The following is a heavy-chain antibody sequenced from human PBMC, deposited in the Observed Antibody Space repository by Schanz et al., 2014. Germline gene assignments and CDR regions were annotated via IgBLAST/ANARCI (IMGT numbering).Heavy chain of an antibody. J-gene: IGHJ3*01. CDR2: RYINSGST. CDR3: ARDGGRDGYNLAFDV. V-gene: IGHV3-53*01. D-gene: IGHD5-12*01. CDR1: GFTVNTNY. Sequence: EVQLVESGGGLIQPGGSLRLSCAVSGFTVNTNYMSWVRQAPGKGLEWISSRYINSGSTQYADSVKGRFIISRDSSKNTLCLQMNSLRAEDTAVYFCARDGGRDGYNLAFDVWGQGTLVTVS.